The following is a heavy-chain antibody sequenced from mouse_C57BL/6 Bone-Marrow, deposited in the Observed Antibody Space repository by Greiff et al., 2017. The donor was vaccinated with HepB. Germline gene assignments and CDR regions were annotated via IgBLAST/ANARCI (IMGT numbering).Heavy chain of an antibody. CDR3: ARCGFYYFDY. CDR1: GYTFTSYT. Sequence: VQLQQSGAELARPGASVKMSCKASGYTFTSYTMHWVNQRPGQGLEWIGYINPSSGYTKYNQKFKDKATLTADKSSSTAYMQLSSLTSEDSAVYYCARCGFYYFDYWGQGTTLTVSS. J-gene: IGHJ2*01. CDR2: INPSSGYT. V-gene: IGHV1-4*01.